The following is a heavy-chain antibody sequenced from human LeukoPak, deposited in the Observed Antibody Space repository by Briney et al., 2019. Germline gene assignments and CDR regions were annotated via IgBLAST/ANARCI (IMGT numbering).Heavy chain of an antibody. CDR3: ARAQYYDSTTGGGLDV. J-gene: IGHJ6*02. D-gene: IGHD3-22*01. V-gene: IGHV3-30*03. CDR1: GFTFSSYG. Sequence: PGGSLRLSCAASGFTFSSYGMHWVRQAPGKGLEWVAVISYDGSNKYYADSVKGRFTISRDSAKNTLYLQMNSLRTEDTAVYYCARAQYYDSTTGGGLDVWGQGTTVTVSS. CDR2: ISYDGSNK.